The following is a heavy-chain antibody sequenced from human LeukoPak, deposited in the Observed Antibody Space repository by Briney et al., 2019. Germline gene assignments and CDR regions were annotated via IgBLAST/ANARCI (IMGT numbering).Heavy chain of an antibody. Sequence: GGSLRLSCSASGFTFSTYNMNWVRQAPGKGLEWVSYISSSSRVIFYADSVRGRFTISRDNAKNSLYLQMNSLRAEDTAVYYCARVYAAQLTYWYFDLRGRGTLVTVSS. CDR3: ARVYAAQLTYWYFDL. CDR1: GFTFSTYN. D-gene: IGHD2-8*01. V-gene: IGHV3-48*01. CDR2: ISSSSRVI. J-gene: IGHJ2*01.